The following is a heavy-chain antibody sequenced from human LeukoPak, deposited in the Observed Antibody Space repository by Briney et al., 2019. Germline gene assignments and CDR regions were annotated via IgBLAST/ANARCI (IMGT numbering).Heavy chain of an antibody. CDR1: GGSISGYY. V-gene: IGHV4-59*01. CDR2: IFYSGST. CDR3: ARVYYGRTYDYWYFDL. D-gene: IGHD3-10*01. J-gene: IGHJ2*01. Sequence: SETLSLTCTVSGGSISGYYWSWIRQPPGKGLEWIGYIFYSGSTNYNPSLKSRVTISVDTSKNQFSLKLSSVTAADTAVYFCARVYYGRTYDYWYFDLWGRGTLVTVSS.